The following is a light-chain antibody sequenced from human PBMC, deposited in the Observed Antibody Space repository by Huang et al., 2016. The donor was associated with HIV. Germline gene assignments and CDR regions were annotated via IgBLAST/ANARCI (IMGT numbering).Light chain of an antibody. V-gene: IGKV1-9*01. J-gene: IGKJ1*01. Sequence: IQLTQSPSSLSASVGDRVTITCRASQGISSSLAWYQQETGKAPRLLIYAASTLQSGVPSRFSGSGSGTDFTLTISSLQPEDFATYYCQQLNNFPWTFGQGTKVEIK. CDR2: AAS. CDR1: QGISSS. CDR3: QQLNNFPWT.